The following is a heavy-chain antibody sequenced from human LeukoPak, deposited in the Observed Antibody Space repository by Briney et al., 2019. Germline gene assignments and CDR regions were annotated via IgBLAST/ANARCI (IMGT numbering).Heavy chain of an antibody. Sequence: GASVKVSCKASGYTFTSYDINWVRQATGQGLEWMGWMNPNSGNTGYAQKFQGRVTMTRNTSISTAYMELSSLRSEDTAVYYCATTWNDFWSGFFVGSAGYYYGMDVWGQGTTVTVSS. D-gene: IGHD3-3*01. CDR1: GYTFTSYD. J-gene: IGHJ6*02. CDR3: ATTWNDFWSGFFVGSAGYYYGMDV. V-gene: IGHV1-8*01. CDR2: MNPNSGNT.